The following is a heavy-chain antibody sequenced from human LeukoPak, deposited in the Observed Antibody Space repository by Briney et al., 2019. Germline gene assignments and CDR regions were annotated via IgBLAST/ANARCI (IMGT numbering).Heavy chain of an antibody. CDR2: ISYTGST. Sequence: SETLSLTCAVSDDSFSSHYWTWIRQPPGKGLEWIGYISYTGSTNYNPSLKSRVTISIDTSRNQFSLRLSSVTAADTAVYYCARDLVTVTKGFDIWGQGTMVSVSS. V-gene: IGHV4-59*11. J-gene: IGHJ3*02. CDR1: DDSFSSHY. D-gene: IGHD4-17*01. CDR3: ARDLVTVTKGFDI.